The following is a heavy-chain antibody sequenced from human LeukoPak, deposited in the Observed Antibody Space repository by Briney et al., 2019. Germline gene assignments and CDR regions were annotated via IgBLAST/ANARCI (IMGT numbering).Heavy chain of an antibody. V-gene: IGHV4-4*07. CDR3: ARSSGYLAFHI. CDR1: GGSISFFF. Sequence: RPSETLSLTCTVSGGSISFFFWTWIRQPAGKGLEWIGHIYTTGTTNYNPSLKSRVTISVDTSKNQFSLTLSSVTAADTAVYYCARSSGYLAFHIWGQGTVVTVSS. CDR2: IYTTGTT. J-gene: IGHJ3*02. D-gene: IGHD3-22*01.